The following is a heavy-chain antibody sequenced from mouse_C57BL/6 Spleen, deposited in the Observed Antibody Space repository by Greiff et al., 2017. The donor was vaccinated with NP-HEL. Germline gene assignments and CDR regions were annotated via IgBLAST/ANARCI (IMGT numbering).Heavy chain of an antibody. Sequence: QVQLKQPGAELVRPGSSVKLSCKASGYTFTSYWMDWVKQRPGQGLEWIGNIYPSDSETHYNQKFKDKATLTVDKSSSTAYMQLSSLTSEDSAVYYCARSYSNPAWFAYWGQGTLVTVSA. D-gene: IGHD2-5*01. CDR1: GYTFTSYW. CDR3: ARSYSNPAWFAY. J-gene: IGHJ3*01. V-gene: IGHV1-61*01. CDR2: IYPSDSET.